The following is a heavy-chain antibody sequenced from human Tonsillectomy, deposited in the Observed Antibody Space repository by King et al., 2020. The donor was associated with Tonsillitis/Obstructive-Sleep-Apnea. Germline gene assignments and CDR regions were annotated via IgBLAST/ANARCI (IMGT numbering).Heavy chain of an antibody. Sequence: VQLQESGPGLVKPSETLSLTCTVSGGSISSYYWSWIRQPPGKGLEWIGYIYYSGSTNYNPSLKSRVTISVDTSKNQFSLKLSSVTAADTAVYYCARHQSCDFYIGAFDPWGQGTLVTVSS. CDR1: GGSISSYY. V-gene: IGHV4-59*08. CDR2: IYYSGST. D-gene: IGHD3-3*01. J-gene: IGHJ5*02. CDR3: ARHQSCDFYIGAFDP.